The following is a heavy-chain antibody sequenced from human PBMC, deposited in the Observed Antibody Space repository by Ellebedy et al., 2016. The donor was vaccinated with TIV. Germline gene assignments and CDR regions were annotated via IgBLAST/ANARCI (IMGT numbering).Heavy chain of an antibody. CDR3: ARGRVATAGMDV. Sequence: SETLSLXXTVSGGSISNYYWSWIRQPPGKGLEWIGYIYHSGSTYYNPSLKSRVTISVDRSKNQFSLKLSSVTAADTAVYYCARGRVATAGMDVWGQGTTVTVSS. CDR1: GGSISNYY. CDR2: IYHSGST. V-gene: IGHV4-59*12. J-gene: IGHJ6*02. D-gene: IGHD5-12*01.